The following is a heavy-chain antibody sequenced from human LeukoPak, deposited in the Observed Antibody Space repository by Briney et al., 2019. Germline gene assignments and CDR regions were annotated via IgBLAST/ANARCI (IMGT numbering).Heavy chain of an antibody. J-gene: IGHJ4*02. Sequence: GASVKVSCKTSGYTFTGYDINWVRQAAGQGFEWMGWMDPNSGGTGYAHNLQGRITITRDSSTATVFMELSSLRSEDTAMYYCARGRLNGNVDFWGQGTLVTVSS. D-gene: IGHD1-20*01. CDR2: MDPNSGGT. CDR1: GYTFTGYD. V-gene: IGHV1-8*01. CDR3: ARGRLNGNVDF.